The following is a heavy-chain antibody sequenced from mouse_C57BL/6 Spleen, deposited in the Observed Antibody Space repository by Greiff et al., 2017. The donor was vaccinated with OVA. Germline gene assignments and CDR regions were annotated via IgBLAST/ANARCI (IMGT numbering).Heavy chain of an antibody. CDR3: ARPLYDGYFWYFDV. J-gene: IGHJ1*03. CDR2: INPNNGGT. V-gene: IGHV1-26*01. D-gene: IGHD2-3*01. Sequence: EVQLQQSGPELVKPGASVKISCKASRYTFTDYYMNWVKQSHGKSLEWIGDINPNNGGTSYNQKFKGKATLTVDKSSSTAYMELRSLTSEDSAVYYCARPLYDGYFWYFDVWGTGTTVTVSS. CDR1: RYTFTDYY.